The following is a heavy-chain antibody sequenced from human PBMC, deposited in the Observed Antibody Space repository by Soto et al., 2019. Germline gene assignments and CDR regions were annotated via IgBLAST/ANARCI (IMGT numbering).Heavy chain of an antibody. CDR2: IYYSGST. V-gene: IGHV4-39*01. CDR3: ARRPSSRAPKYYYYYGMDV. CDR1: GGSISSSSYY. J-gene: IGHJ6*02. Sequence: ASETLSLTCTVSGGSISSSSYYWGWIRQPPGKGLEWIGSIYYSGSTYYNPSLKSRVTISVDTSKNQFSLKLSSVTAADTAVYYCARRPSSRAPKYYYYYGMDVWGQGTTVTAP.